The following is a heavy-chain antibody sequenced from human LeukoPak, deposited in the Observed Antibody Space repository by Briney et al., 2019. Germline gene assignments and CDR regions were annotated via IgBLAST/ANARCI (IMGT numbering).Heavy chain of an antibody. D-gene: IGHD6-19*01. J-gene: IGHJ4*02. CDR2: ISYDGSNK. V-gene: IGHV3-30*18. Sequence: GRSLRLSCAASGFTFSSYGMHWVRQAPGKGLEWVAVISYDGSNKHYADSVKGRFTISRDNSKNTLYLQMNSLRAEDTAVYYCAKDRYSSGPYYFDYWGQGTLVTVSS. CDR1: GFTFSSYG. CDR3: AKDRYSSGPYYFDY.